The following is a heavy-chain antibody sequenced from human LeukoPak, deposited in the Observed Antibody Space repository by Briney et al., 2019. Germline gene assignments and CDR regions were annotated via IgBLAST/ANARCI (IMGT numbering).Heavy chain of an antibody. D-gene: IGHD4-17*01. Sequence: ASVKVSCKASGYTFTGYYMHWVRQAPGQGLEWMGWINPNSGGTNYAQKFQGRVTMTRDTSISTAYMELSSLRSEDTAVYYCASARGDYPYNWFDPWGQGTLVTVSS. J-gene: IGHJ5*02. CDR2: INPNSGGT. CDR3: ASARGDYPYNWFDP. V-gene: IGHV1-2*02. CDR1: GYTFTGYY.